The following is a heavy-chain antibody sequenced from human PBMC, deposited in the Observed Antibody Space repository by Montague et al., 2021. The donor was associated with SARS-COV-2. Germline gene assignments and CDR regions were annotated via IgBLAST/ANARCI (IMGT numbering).Heavy chain of an antibody. Sequence: SETLSLTCTVSGGSISSSSYYWGWIRQPPGKGLEWIGSIYYSGSTYYNPSLKSRVTISVDTPKNQFSLKLSSVTAADTAVYYCARSGWEQHVQARYYYYYYGMDVWGQGTTVTVSS. CDR3: ARSGWEQHVQARYYYYYYGMDV. CDR2: IYYSGST. CDR1: GGSISSSSYY. J-gene: IGHJ6*02. D-gene: IGHD6-6*01. V-gene: IGHV4-39*01.